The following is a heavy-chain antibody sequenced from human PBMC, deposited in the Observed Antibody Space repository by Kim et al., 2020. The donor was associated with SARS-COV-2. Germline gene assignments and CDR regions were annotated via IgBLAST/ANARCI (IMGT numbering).Heavy chain of an antibody. V-gene: IGHV3-13*04. J-gene: IGHJ4*02. CDR1: GFTFSSYD. Sequence: GGSLRLSCAASGFTFSSYDMHWVRQATGKGLEWVSAIGTAGDTYYPGSVKGRFTISRENAKNSLYLQMNSLRAGDTAVYYCARADGGWNNFDYWGQGTLVTVSS. CDR2: IGTAGDT. CDR3: ARADGGWNNFDY. D-gene: IGHD6-19*01.